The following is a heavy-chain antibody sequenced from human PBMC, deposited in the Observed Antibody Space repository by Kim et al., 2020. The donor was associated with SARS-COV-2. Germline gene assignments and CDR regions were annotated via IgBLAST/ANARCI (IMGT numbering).Heavy chain of an antibody. Sequence: SETLSLTCTVSGGSISSSTYYWGWIRQPPGKGLEWIATIYYSGTTFYNPSLKSRVTISVDTSKDQFSLKLSSVTAADTAVYYCARVGYRNGYSTYVDYWGQGTLVSVSS. CDR1: GGSISSSTYY. CDR2: IYYSGTT. D-gene: IGHD5-18*01. CDR3: ARVGYRNGYSTYVDY. V-gene: IGHV4-39*01. J-gene: IGHJ4*02.